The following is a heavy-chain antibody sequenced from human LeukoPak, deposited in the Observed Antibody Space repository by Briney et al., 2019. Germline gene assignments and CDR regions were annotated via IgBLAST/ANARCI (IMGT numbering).Heavy chain of an antibody. V-gene: IGHV1-2*02. J-gene: IGHJ6*02. CDR2: INPNSGGT. CDR3: ARVLQMWTADYYYGMDV. D-gene: IGHD2-21*01. CDR1: GYTFTSYY. Sequence: ASVKVSCKASGYTFTSYYMHWVRQAPGQGLEWMGWINPNSGGTNYAQKFQGRVTMTRDTSISTAYMELSRLRSDGTAVYYCARVLQMWTADYYYGMDVWGQGTTVTVSS.